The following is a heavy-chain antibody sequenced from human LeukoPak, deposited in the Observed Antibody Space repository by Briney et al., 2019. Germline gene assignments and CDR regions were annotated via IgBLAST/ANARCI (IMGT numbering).Heavy chain of an antibody. CDR1: GFTFSTYG. D-gene: IGHD2-8*02. CDR2: IRDSGSST. CDR3: ARDRGLAWWDY. Sequence: GGSLRLSCAGSGFTFSTYGMSWVRQAPGKGLEWVPSIRDSGSSTYYPDSVKGRFTISRDNAKNSLYLQMNSLRAEDMAVYYCARDRGLAWWDYWGQGTLVTVSS. V-gene: IGHV3-21*01. J-gene: IGHJ4*02.